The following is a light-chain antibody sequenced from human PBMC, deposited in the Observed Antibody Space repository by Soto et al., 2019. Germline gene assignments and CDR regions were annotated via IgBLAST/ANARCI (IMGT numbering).Light chain of an antibody. J-gene: IGLJ2*01. V-gene: IGLV1-44*01. CDR2: SNN. CDR3: CSYAGGNNLV. CDR1: NSNIGSNT. Sequence: QSVLTQPPSASGTPGQRVTISCSGSNSNIGSNTVNWYQQLPGTAPKLLIYSNNQRPSGVPGRFSDSKSGTSASLAISGLQSEDEADYYCCSYAGGNNLVFGGGTKVTVL.